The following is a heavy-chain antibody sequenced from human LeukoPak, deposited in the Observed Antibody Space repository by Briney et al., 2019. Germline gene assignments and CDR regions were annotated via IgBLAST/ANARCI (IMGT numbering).Heavy chain of an antibody. CDR3: ARSPAAGYYYYMDV. V-gene: IGHV1-8*01. D-gene: IGHD2-2*01. CDR2: MNPNSGNT. Sequence: ASVKVSCKASGYTFTSYDMNWVRQATGQGLEWMGWMNPNSGNTGYAQKFQGRVTMTRNTSISTAYMELSSLRSEDTAVYYCARSPAAGYYYYMDVWGKGTTVTVSS. J-gene: IGHJ6*03. CDR1: GYTFTSYD.